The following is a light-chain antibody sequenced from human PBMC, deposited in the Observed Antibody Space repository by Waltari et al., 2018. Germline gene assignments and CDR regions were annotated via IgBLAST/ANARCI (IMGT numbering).Light chain of an antibody. J-gene: IGLJ2*01. CDR2: DGG. V-gene: IGLV2-14*03. CDR1: SSDVGGYNS. Sequence: QSALTQPASVSGSPGQSITISCTGTSSDVGGYNSLSWYQDHPGQAPKVIIYDGGDRPSGISERFSGSKSGNTASLTMSGLQAEDEADYYCSSQSSDNVVLFGGGTKLTVL. CDR3: SSQSSDNVVL.